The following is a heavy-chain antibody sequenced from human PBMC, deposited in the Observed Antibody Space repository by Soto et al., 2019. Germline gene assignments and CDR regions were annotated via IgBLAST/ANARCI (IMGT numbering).Heavy chain of an antibody. CDR1: GFTFSIYA. J-gene: IGHJ4*02. Sequence: GGSLSLSSSASGFTFSIYAMHLVRQAPGKGLGYVSSISTNGGSTHYADSVKGRFTIPRDNSKNTQYLQMSSLRADDTAVYYCVKGEYYYDSSGYYPFDYWGQGNLVTVSS. CDR2: ISTNGGST. CDR3: VKGEYYYDSSGYYPFDY. V-gene: IGHV3-64D*06. D-gene: IGHD3-22*01.